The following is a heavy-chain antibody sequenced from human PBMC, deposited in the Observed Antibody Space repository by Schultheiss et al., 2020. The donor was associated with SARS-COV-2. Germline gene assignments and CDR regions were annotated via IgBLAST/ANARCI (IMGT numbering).Heavy chain of an antibody. CDR2: IYYSGST. CDR1: GGSISSSSYY. J-gene: IGHJ1*01. CDR3: ARQGSSGYFYFQH. Sequence: SETLSLTCTVSGGSISSSSYYWGWIRQPPGKGLEWIGSIYYSGSTYYNPSLKSRVTISVDTSKNQFSLKLSSVTAADTALYYCARQGSSGYFYFQHWGQGTLVTVSS. D-gene: IGHD3-22*01. V-gene: IGHV4-39*01.